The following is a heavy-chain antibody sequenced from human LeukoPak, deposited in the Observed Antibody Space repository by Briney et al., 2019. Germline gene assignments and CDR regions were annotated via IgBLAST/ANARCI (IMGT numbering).Heavy chain of an antibody. V-gene: IGHV1-69*05. CDR3: VGQYYYDSSGYGADY. J-gene: IGHJ4*02. D-gene: IGHD3-22*01. CDR2: IIPIFGTA. CDR1: GGTFSSYA. Sequence: GSSVNVSCKASGGTFSSYAISWVRQAPGQGLEWMGGIIPIFGTANYTQKFQGRVTITTDESTSTAYMELSSLRSEDTAVYYCVGQYYYDSSGYGADYWGQGTLVTVSS.